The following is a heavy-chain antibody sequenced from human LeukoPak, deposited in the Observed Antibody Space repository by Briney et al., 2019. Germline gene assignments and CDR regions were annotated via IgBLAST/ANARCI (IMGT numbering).Heavy chain of an antibody. Sequence: GGSLRLSCTASGFTFGDYTMSWVRQAPGKGLEGVSFIRSKPYGGTTEYAASVKGRFTISRDNSKNTLYLQMNSLRAEDTAVYYCAKFKRRGYSGYEGLNDYWGQGTLVTVSS. J-gene: IGHJ4*02. D-gene: IGHD5-12*01. CDR2: IRSKPYGGTT. CDR3: AKFKRRGYSGYEGLNDY. V-gene: IGHV3-49*04. CDR1: GFTFGDYT.